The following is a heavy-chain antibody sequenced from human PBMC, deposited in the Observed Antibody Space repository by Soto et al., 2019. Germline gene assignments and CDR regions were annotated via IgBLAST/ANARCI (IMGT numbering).Heavy chain of an antibody. V-gene: IGHV4-39*01. D-gene: IGHD6-6*01. CDR2: IYYTGIT. CDR3: ARGSSSYLNGSDP. Sequence: PLDPRSRTHTVSGGSIRILCFFCGCFWQPPGKGLEWIGSIYYTGITYNNPTTKSPVTISVDTTKNQFSLKLSSVSDADTAVYYCARGSSSYLNGSDPWGQGTLVTVSS. J-gene: IGHJ5*02. CDR1: GGSIRILCFF.